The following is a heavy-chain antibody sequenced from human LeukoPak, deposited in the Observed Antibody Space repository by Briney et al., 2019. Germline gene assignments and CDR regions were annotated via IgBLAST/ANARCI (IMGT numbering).Heavy chain of an antibody. CDR3: ARGNIKFDY. J-gene: IGHJ4*02. CDR2: ITSGSTST. V-gene: IGHV3-48*04. CDR1: GFTFTSYS. Sequence: GGSLRLSCAASGFTFTSYSMNWIRQAPGKGPEWISYITSGSTSTQYADSVKGRFTISRDNAKKSLYLQMNSLRAEDTAVYYCARGNIKFDYWGQGTLVTVSS.